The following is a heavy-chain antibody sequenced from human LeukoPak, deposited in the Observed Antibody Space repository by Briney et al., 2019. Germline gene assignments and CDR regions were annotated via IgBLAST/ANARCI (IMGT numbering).Heavy chain of an antibody. Sequence: SETLSLTCTVSGGSISSYYWSWIRQPPGKGLEWIGYIYYSGSTNYNPSLKSRVTISVDTSKNQFSLKLSSVTAADMAVYYCARGSSDSPFYYYYYMDVWGKGTTVTVSS. CDR1: GGSISSYY. V-gene: IGHV4-59*01. CDR2: IYYSGST. D-gene: IGHD2-15*01. J-gene: IGHJ6*03. CDR3: ARGSSDSPFYYYYYMDV.